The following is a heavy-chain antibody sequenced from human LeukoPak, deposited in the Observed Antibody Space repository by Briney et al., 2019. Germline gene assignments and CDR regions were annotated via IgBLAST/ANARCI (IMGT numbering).Heavy chain of an antibody. D-gene: IGHD6-13*01. V-gene: IGHV1-2*04. CDR2: INPNSGGT. CDR3: ARDGGIAAAVYDY. J-gene: IGHJ4*02. CDR1: GYTFTGYY. Sequence: GASVKVSCKASGYTFTGYYMHWVRQAPGQGLEWVGWINPNSGGTNYAQKFQGWVTMTRDTSISTAYMELSRLRSDDTAVYYCARDGGIAAAVYDYWGQGTLVTVSS.